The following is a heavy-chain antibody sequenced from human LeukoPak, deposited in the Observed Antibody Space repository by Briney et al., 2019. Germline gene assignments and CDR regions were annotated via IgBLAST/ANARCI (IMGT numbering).Heavy chain of an antibody. CDR3: ARADRITMVRGVPKTGFDP. CDR1: GFTFSSYE. Sequence: GGSLRLSCAASGFTFSSYEMNWVRQAPGKGLEWVSYISSSGSTIYYADSVKGRFTISRDNAKNSLYLQMNSLRAEDTAVYYCARADRITMVRGVPKTGFDPWGQGTLVTVSS. CDR2: ISSSGSTI. V-gene: IGHV3-48*03. J-gene: IGHJ5*02. D-gene: IGHD3-10*01.